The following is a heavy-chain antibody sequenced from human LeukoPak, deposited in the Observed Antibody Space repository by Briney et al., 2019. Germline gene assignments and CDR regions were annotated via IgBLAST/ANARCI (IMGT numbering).Heavy chain of an antibody. V-gene: IGHV3-48*03. J-gene: IGHJ4*02. CDR3: ARNYDILTGAFNFDY. CDR2: ISSSGSTI. D-gene: IGHD3-9*01. CDR1: GFTFSSYE. Sequence: GGSLRLSCAASGFTFSSYEMNWVRQAPGKGLEWVSYISSSGSTIYYADSVKGRFTISRDNAKNSLYLQMNSLRAEDTAVYYCARNYDILTGAFNFDYWGQGTLVTVSS.